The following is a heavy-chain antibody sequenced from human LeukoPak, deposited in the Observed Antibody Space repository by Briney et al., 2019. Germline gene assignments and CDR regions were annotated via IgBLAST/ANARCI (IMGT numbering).Heavy chain of an antibody. CDR2: VHSSGST. V-gene: IGHV4-59*11. CDR3: ARAYRYCSGGSCYVNWFDP. D-gene: IGHD2-15*01. J-gene: IGHJ5*02. Sequence: KPSETLSLTCTVSGGSMSGQFWSWFRQPPGKGLEWIGYVHSSGSTNYNPSLKGRVTISVDASKNQFSLKLSSVTAADTAVYYCARAYRYCSGGSCYVNWFDPWGQGTLVTVSS. CDR1: GGSMSGQF.